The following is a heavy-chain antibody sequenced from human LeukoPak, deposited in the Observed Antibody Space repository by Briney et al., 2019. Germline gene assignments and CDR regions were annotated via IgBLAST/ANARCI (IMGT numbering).Heavy chain of an antibody. CDR2: LNPSGGST. J-gene: IGHJ4*02. V-gene: IGHV1-46*01. CDR3: AAGGFDY. CDR1: GYTVTSYY. D-gene: IGHD3-16*01. Sequence: ASVKVSCKESGYTVTSYYMHWVRQAPGQGLEWMGILNPSGGSTSYAQKFQGRATLTRATSTSTVYMELSSLRSEDTAVYYCAAGGFDYWGQGTLVTVSS.